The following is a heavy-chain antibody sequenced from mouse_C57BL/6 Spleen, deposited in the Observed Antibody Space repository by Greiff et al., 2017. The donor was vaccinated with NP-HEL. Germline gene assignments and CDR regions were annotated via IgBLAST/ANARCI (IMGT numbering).Heavy chain of an antibody. Sequence: VQLQQSGAELVKPGASVKLSCKASGYTFTSYWMHWVKQRPGQGLEWIGMIHPNSGSTNYNEKFKSKATLTVDKSSSTAYMQLSSLTSEDSAVYYCAREGAFITTVVAPFDYWGQGTTLTVSS. CDR2: IHPNSGST. V-gene: IGHV1-64*01. D-gene: IGHD1-1*01. J-gene: IGHJ2*01. CDR3: AREGAFITTVVAPFDY. CDR1: GYTFTSYW.